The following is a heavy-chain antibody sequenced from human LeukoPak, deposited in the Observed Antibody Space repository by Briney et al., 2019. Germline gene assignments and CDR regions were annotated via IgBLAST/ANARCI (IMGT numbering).Heavy chain of an antibody. Sequence: PGGSLRLSCAASGLTFSDYYMSWIRQAPGKGLEWVSYISSSGTTKYYADSVKGRFTISRDNAKNSLYLQMNSLRAEDTAVYFCARWDSSGCLDYWGQGTLVTVSS. CDR1: GLTFSDYY. CDR3: ARWDSSGCLDY. J-gene: IGHJ4*02. D-gene: IGHD3-22*01. V-gene: IGHV3-11*01. CDR2: ISSSGTTK.